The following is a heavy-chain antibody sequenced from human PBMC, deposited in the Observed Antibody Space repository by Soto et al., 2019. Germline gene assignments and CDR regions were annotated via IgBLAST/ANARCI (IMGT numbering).Heavy chain of an antibody. D-gene: IGHD3-3*01. CDR2: INHSGST. CDR1: GGSFGGYY. CDR3: ASIFGRITIFGVVTMGYFDY. V-gene: IGHV4-34*01. J-gene: IGHJ4*02. Sequence: PSETLSLTCAVYGGSFGGYYWSWIRQPPGKGLEWIGEINHSGSTNYNPSLKSRVTISVDTSKNQFSLKLSSVTAADTAVYYCASIFGRITIFGVVTMGYFDYWGQGTLVTVSS.